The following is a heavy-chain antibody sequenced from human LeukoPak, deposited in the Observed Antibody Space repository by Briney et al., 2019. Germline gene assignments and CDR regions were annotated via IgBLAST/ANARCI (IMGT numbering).Heavy chain of an antibody. V-gene: IGHV3-66*02. Sequence: PGGSLRLSCAASGFTVSSNYMSWVRQAPGKGLEWVSVIYSGGSTYYADSVKGRFTISRDNSKNTLYLQMNSLRAEDTAVYYCARDPPTRFRGEFQHWGQGTLVTVSS. CDR3: ARDPPTRFRGEFQH. J-gene: IGHJ1*01. CDR2: IYSGGST. D-gene: IGHD3-10*01. CDR1: GFTVSSNY.